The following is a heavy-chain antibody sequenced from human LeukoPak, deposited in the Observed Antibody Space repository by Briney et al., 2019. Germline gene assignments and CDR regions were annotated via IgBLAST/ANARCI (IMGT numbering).Heavy chain of an antibody. V-gene: IGHV1-46*01. CDR1: GYTFTSYY. CDR3: ARDYGDYDY. J-gene: IGHJ4*02. Sequence: ASVKVSCKASGYTFTSYYMHWVRQAPGQGLEWMGIINPSGGSTSYPQKFQGRLTMARDTSTSTVYMELSSLRSEDTAVYYCARDYGDYDYWGQGTLVTVSS. CDR2: INPSGGST. D-gene: IGHD4-17*01.